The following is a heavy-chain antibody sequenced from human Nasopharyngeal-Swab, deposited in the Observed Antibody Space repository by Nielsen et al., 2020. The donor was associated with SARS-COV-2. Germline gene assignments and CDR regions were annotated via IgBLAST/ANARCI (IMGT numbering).Heavy chain of an antibody. CDR1: GYSVSSISAA. J-gene: IGHJ6*03. D-gene: IGHD4-17*01. CDR3: ARARGAYGDYYYYYYTDV. CDR2: TYYRSKWYN. Sequence: SETLSLTCAISGYSVSSISAAWNWIRQSPSRGLEWLGRTYYRSKWYNDYAVSVKSRITINPDTSKNQFSLHLNSVTPEDTAVYYCARARGAYGDYYYYYYTDVWGKGTTVTVSS. V-gene: IGHV6-1*01.